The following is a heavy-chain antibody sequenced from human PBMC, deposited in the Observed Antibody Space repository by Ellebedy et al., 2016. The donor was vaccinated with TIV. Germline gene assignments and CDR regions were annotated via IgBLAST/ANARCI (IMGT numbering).Heavy chain of an antibody. CDR1: GGTFSSYA. D-gene: IGHD2-15*01. V-gene: IGHV1-69*04. J-gene: IGHJ1*01. CDR2: IIPILGIV. CDR3: AREGTGFCNGGTCSKEYFQH. Sequence: AASVKVSCKASGGTFSSYAISWVRQAPGQGLEWMGRIIPILGIVNYAQEFQGRVTITADKSTSTAYMELSSLRSEDTAVYYCAREGTGFCNGGTCSKEYFQHWGQGTLVTVSS.